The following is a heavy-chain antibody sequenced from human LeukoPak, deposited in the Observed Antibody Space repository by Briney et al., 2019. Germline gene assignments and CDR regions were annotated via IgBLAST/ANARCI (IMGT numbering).Heavy chain of an antibody. CDR1: GGSISSYY. CDR2: IYTSGST. D-gene: IGHD4-17*01. CDR3: ASDDYGDLVNAFDI. J-gene: IGHJ3*02. V-gene: IGHV4-4*07. Sequence: SETLSLTCTVSGGSISSYYWSWIRQPAGKGLEWIGRIYTSGSTNYNPSLKSRVTMSVDTSKNQFSLKLTSVTAADTAVYYCASDDYGDLVNAFDIWGQGTMVTVSS.